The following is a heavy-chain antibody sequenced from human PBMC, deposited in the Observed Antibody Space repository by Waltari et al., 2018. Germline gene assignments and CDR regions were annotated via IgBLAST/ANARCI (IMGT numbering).Heavy chain of an antibody. CDR1: GFTVSSNY. V-gene: IGHV3-66*02. D-gene: IGHD2-21*02. J-gene: IGHJ4*02. Sequence: EVQLVESGGGLVQPGGSLRLSCAASGFTVSSNYMSWVRQAPGKGLEWVSVIDSGGSTYYADSVKGRFTISRDNSKNTLYLQMNSLRAEDTAVYYCARVPARDHMDYWGQGTLVTVSS. CDR2: IDSGGST. CDR3: ARVPARDHMDY.